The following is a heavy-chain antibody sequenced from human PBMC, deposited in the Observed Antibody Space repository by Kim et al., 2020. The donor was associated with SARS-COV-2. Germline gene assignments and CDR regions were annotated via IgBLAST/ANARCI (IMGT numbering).Heavy chain of an antibody. D-gene: IGHD1-7*01. V-gene: IGHV1-69*13. CDR1: GGTFSSYA. CDR3: ARDLGITGTHSHVYYYYYGMDV. Sequence: SVKVSCKASGGTFSSYAISWVRQAPGQGLEWMGGIIPIFGTANYAQKFQGRVTITADESTSTAYMELSSLRSEDTAVYYCARDLGITGTHSHVYYYYYGMDVWGQGTTVTVSS. CDR2: IIPIFGTA. J-gene: IGHJ6*02.